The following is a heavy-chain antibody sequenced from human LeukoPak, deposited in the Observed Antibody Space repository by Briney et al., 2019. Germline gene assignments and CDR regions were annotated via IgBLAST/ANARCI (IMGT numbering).Heavy chain of an antibody. J-gene: IGHJ5*02. D-gene: IGHD2-2*01. CDR2: IPYDGSNK. Sequence: PGGSLRLSCAASGFTFSNYGMHWVRQIPGKGLEWVAFIPYDGSNKYYADSVKGRFTISRDNSRNTLYLQMNSLRAEDTAVYYCAKEYQPNWFDPWGQGTLVTVSS. CDR1: GFTFSNYG. CDR3: AKEYQPNWFDP. V-gene: IGHV3-30*02.